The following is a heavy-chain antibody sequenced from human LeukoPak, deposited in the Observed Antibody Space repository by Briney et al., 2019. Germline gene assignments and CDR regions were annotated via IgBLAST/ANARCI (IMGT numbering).Heavy chain of an antibody. CDR3: AKDITVVGATSFDY. Sequence: GGSLRLSCAASGFTFSRYGMHWGRQAPGKGLEWVAAISYDGSNEYYEDSVKGRFTISRDNSKNTLYLRMNSLRAEDTAVYYCAKDITVVGATSFDYWGQGTLVTVSS. J-gene: IGHJ4*02. D-gene: IGHD1-26*01. V-gene: IGHV3-30*18. CDR2: ISYDGSNE. CDR1: GFTFSRYG.